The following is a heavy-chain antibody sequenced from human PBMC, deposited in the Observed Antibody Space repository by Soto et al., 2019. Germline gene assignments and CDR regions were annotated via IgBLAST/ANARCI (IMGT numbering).Heavy chain of an antibody. CDR2: FKWNSGDV. J-gene: IGHJ6*02. CDR3: AKDRSSGSPYYGMDF. CDR1: GFTFGDYA. V-gene: IGHV3-9*01. D-gene: IGHD3-10*01. Sequence: GGSLRLSCAASGFTFGDYAMHWVRQVPGMGLGWVSGFKWNSGDVGYADSVKGRFTISRDNAKNSLYLQMNSLRPEDTAVYYCAKDRSSGSPYYGMDFWGQGTMVTVSS.